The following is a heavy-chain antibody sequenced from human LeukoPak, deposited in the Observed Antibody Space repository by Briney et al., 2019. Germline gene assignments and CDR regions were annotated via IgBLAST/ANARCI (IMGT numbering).Heavy chain of an antibody. D-gene: IGHD6-19*01. J-gene: IGHJ4*02. CDR2: IIPIFGTA. Sequence: SVKVSCKASGGTFSSYAISWVRQAPGQGLEWMGGIIPIFGTANYAQKFQGRVTITADESTSTAYMELSSLRSEDTAVYYCASSLPSTSIAVAATAVGYYFDYWGQGTLVTVSS. CDR3: ASSLPSTSIAVAATAVGYYFDY. CDR1: GGTFSSYA. V-gene: IGHV1-69*01.